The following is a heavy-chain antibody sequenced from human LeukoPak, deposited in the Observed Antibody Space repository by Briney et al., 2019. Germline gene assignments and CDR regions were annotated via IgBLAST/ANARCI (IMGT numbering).Heavy chain of an antibody. J-gene: IGHJ4*02. D-gene: IGHD3-22*01. CDR2: IFHSGSS. Sequence: SETLSLTCTVSDYSISSDYYWGWIRQPPGKGLEWIGSIFHSGSSYYKMSLKSRVTISVDTSKNQFSLKLSSVTAADTAVYYCARGKGDLTMIAMIVTAVEFYFDHWGRGSVVTVSS. CDR3: ARGKGDLTMIAMIVTAVEFYFDH. CDR1: DYSISSDYY. V-gene: IGHV4-38-2*02.